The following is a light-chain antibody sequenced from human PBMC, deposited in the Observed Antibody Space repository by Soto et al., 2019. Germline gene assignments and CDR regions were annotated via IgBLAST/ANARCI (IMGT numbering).Light chain of an antibody. Sequence: EIVLTQSPCTLSLSPGERATLSCRASQSVSSSYLAWYQQKPGQAPRLLIYGASFRATGIPDRFSGSGSGTDFTLTISSLQPDDFATYYCQQYNSYPWTFGQGTKVDIK. CDR1: QSVSSSY. V-gene: IGKV3-20*01. CDR2: GAS. J-gene: IGKJ1*01. CDR3: QQYNSYPWT.